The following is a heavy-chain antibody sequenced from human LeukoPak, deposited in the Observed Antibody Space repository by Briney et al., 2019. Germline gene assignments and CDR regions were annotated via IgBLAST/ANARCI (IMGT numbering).Heavy chain of an antibody. CDR1: GYTFTTYD. J-gene: IGHJ4*02. CDR2: MNPKSGNT. V-gene: IGHV1-8*01. Sequence: ASVKVSCKASGYTFTTYDINWVRQATGQGLEWMGWMNPKSGNTGYAQKFQSRVTMTRDTSISTAYMELSSLISDDTAMYYCARTAGDFDYWGQGTLVTVSS. CDR3: ARTAGDFDY. D-gene: IGHD3-16*01.